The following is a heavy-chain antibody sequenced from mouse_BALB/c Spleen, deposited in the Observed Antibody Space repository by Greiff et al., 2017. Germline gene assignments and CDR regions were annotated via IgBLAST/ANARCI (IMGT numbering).Heavy chain of an antibody. CDR3: ARCPREGGYFDV. V-gene: IGHV1-7*01. J-gene: IGHJ1*01. Sequence: QVQLQQSGAELAKPGASVKMSCKASGYTFTNYWMHWVKQRPGQGLEWIGYINPSTGDTKYNQKFKDKATLTADKSSSTAYMQLSSLTSEDSAVSYGARCPREGGYFDVWGAGTTVTVSS. CDR1: GYTFTNYW. CDR2: INPSTGDT.